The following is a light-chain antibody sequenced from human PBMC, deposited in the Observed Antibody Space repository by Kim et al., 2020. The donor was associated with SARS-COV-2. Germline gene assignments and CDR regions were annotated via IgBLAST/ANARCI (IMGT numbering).Light chain of an antibody. V-gene: IGLV2-14*03. J-gene: IGLJ1*01. CDR2: DVI. Sequence: GQSITISGTGTNSDVGGYNFVYWYQQHPGKVPKLILYDVINRPSGISPRFSGSESGNTASLTISGLQADDEADYYCSSYTSSNTLVFGTGTKVTVL. CDR3: SSYTSSNTLV. CDR1: NSDVGGYNF.